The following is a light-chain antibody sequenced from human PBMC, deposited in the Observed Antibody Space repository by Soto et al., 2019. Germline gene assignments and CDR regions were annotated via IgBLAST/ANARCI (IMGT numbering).Light chain of an antibody. J-gene: IGKJ1*01. Sequence: MTQSPLSLPVTPVEPASISCRPSHSLLDGNGYYYLDWYLPKPGQSPQILIYLGSNRASGVSDRFSGSGSGTDFTLKMSRVEAEDVGVCYWRQARPTMTFGQGTKVEIK. CDR2: LGS. CDR3: RQARPTMT. V-gene: IGKV2-28*01. CDR1: HSLLDGNGYYY.